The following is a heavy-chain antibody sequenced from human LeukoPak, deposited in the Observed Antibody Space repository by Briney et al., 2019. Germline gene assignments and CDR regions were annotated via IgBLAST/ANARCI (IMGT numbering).Heavy chain of an antibody. CDR3: AKVTREAHYFDY. J-gene: IGHJ4*02. V-gene: IGHV3-23*01. CDR1: GFTFSSYA. Sequence: GGSLRLSCAASGFTFSSYAMGWVRQAPGKGLEWVSAISGSGGSTYYVDSVKGRFTISRDNSKNTLYLQMNSLRAEDTAVYYCAKVTREAHYFDYWGQGTLVTVSS. CDR2: ISGSGGST.